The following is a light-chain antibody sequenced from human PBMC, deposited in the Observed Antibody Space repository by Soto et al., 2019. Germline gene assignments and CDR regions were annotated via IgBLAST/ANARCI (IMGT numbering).Light chain of an antibody. CDR2: GAS. V-gene: IGKV3-20*01. Sequence: IVLTQSPGTLSLSPWERATLSCRASQSVSSSYLAWYQQKPGQAPRLLIYGASSRATGIPDRFSGSGSGTDFTLTISRLEPEDFAVYYCQQYGSLRTFGQGTKVDIK. CDR3: QQYGSLRT. J-gene: IGKJ1*01. CDR1: QSVSSSY.